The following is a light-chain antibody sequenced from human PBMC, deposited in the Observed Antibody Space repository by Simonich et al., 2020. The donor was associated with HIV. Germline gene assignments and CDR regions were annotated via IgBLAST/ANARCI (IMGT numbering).Light chain of an antibody. CDR1: HSISSW. J-gene: IGKJ1*01. CDR2: NES. V-gene: IGKV1-5*03. CDR3: QQYNSYFRT. Sequence: DIQMTQSPSTLSASVGDRDTTPSRANHSISSWLGCYQQKSGKAPKLLVYNESSLESGGPSMFSGSGSGTEFTITISSLQPDDFASYYCQQYNSYFRTFGQGTKVEIK.